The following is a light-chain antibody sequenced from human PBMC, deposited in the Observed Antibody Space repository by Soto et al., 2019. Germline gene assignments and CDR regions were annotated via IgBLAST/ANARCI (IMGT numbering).Light chain of an antibody. J-gene: IGLJ3*02. Sequence: QSVLTQPASVSGSPGQSITISCTGTSSDVGGYNYVSWYQQHPGKAPKLMICDVSDRPSGVSNRFSGSKSGSTASLTISGLQAEDEADYYCSSYTSSSTWVFGGGTQLTVL. CDR3: SSYTSSSTWV. CDR2: DVS. CDR1: SSDVGGYNY. V-gene: IGLV2-14*01.